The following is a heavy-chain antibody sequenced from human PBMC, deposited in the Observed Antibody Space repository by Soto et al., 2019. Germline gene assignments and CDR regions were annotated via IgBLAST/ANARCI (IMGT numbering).Heavy chain of an antibody. CDR3: AREPMHTKAWGVSYYYYGMDV. CDR2: IYYSGST. D-gene: IGHD2-8*01. J-gene: IGHJ6*02. V-gene: IGHV4-30-4*01. Sequence: PSETLSLTWTVSGGSISSGDYYWIWIRQPPGKGLDWIGYIYYSGSTYYNPSLKSRVTISVDTSKNQFSLKLSSVTAADTAVYYCAREPMHTKAWGVSYYYYGMDVWGQGTTVTVSS. CDR1: GGSISSGDYY.